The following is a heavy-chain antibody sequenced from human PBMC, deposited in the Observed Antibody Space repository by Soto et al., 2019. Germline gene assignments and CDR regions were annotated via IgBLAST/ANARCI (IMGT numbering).Heavy chain of an antibody. J-gene: IGHJ4*02. D-gene: IGHD5-18*01. CDR3: ATCGYSYGYFDY. CDR2: IIPIFGTA. Sequence: QVQLVQSGAEVKKPGSSVKVSCKASGGTFSSYAISWVRQAPGQGLEWMGGIIPIFGTANYAQKFQGRVKITGDESTSIAYMELISLRSEDTAVYYCATCGYSYGYFDYWGQGTLVTVSS. V-gene: IGHV1-69*12. CDR1: GGTFSSYA.